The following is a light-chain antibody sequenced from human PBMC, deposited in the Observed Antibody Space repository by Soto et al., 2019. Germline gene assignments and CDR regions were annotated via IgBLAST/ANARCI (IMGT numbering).Light chain of an antibody. CDR1: SSNIGAGYD. V-gene: IGLV1-40*01. Sequence: QSVLTQPPSVSGAPGQRVTLSCTGSSSNIGAGYDVQWYQQLPGTAPKLVIYGNSNRPSGVPDRFSGSKSGTSASLAITGLQAEDEADYYCQSYTSSLSGVVFGGGTKVTVL. J-gene: IGLJ2*01. CDR2: GNS. CDR3: QSYTSSLSGVV.